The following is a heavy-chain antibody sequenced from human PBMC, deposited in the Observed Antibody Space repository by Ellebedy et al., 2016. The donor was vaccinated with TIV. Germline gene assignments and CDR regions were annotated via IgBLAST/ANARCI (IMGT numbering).Heavy chain of an antibody. V-gene: IGHV3-20*04. CDR2: INWNGDST. Sequence: GESLKISCAASGCTFDDYAMSGVRQAPGMGLEWVSGINWNGDSTCYAGSVKGRFTISRDNAKKSLYLHLNRLRAEDTALYYGAKADVETAIVGAYAIWGQGTLVTVSS. D-gene: IGHD5-18*01. CDR3: AKADVETAIVGAYAI. CDR1: GCTFDDYA. J-gene: IGHJ3*02.